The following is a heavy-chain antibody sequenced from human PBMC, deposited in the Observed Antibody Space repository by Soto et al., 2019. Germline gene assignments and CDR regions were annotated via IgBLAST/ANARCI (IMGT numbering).Heavy chain of an antibody. Sequence: HGESLKISCQASGCSFTTYWIGWVRQMPGKGLEWMGIVYPGDSDTRYSPSFQGQVTISADKSISTAYLQWSSLKASDTAMYYCARQRGTMIVVVDVFDIWGQGTMVTVSS. D-gene: IGHD3-22*01. CDR2: VYPGDSDT. J-gene: IGHJ3*02. V-gene: IGHV5-51*01. CDR3: ARQRGTMIVVVDVFDI. CDR1: GCSFTTYW.